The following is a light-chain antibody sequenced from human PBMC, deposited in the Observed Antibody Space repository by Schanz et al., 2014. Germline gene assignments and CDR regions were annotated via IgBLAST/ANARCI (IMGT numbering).Light chain of an antibody. CDR1: QSISSW. CDR3: QQADSFPPMYT. V-gene: IGKV1-5*01. CDR2: DAS. J-gene: IGKJ2*01. Sequence: DIQMTQSPSTLSASVGDRVTIACRASQSISSWLAWYQQKPGKAPKLLIFDASSLNSGVPSRFSGSGSGTEFTLTITSLQPEDFASYFCQQADSFPPMYTFGQGTKLEI.